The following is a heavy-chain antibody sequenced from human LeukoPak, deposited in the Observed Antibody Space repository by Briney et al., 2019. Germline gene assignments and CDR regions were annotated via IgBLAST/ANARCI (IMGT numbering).Heavy chain of an antibody. CDR3: AKGEMGSSSSRRPPTNY. CDR2: IWCDGSNK. J-gene: IGHJ4*02. Sequence: QTGGSLRLSCAASGFTFSSYGMHWVRQAPGKGLEWVAVIWCDGSNKYYADSVKGRFTISRDNSKNTLYLQMNSLRAEDTAVYYCAKGEMGSSSSRRPPTNYWGQGTLVTVSS. CDR1: GFTFSSYG. V-gene: IGHV3-33*06. D-gene: IGHD6-6*01.